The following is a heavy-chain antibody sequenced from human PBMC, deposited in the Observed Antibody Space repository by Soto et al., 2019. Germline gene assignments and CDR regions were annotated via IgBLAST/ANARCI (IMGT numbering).Heavy chain of an antibody. J-gene: IGHJ3*02. V-gene: IGHV4-31*03. D-gene: IGHD3-22*01. CDR1: GGSISSGGYY. CDR3: ATTYYYDSSGQVGVAFDI. Sequence: TSETLSLTCTVSGGSISSGGYYWSWIRQHPGKGLEWIGYIYYSGSTYYNPSLKSRVTISVDTSKNQFSLKLSSVTAADTAVYYCATTYYYDSSGQVGVAFDIWGQGTMVTVSS. CDR2: IYYSGST.